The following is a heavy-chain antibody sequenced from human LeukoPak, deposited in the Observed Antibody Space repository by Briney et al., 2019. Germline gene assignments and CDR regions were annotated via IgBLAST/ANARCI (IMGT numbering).Heavy chain of an antibody. Sequence: SETLSLTCTVSGGSISSYYWNWIRQPPGKGLEWIGFIYYSGTNNYNPSLKSRVTISADTSKNQLSLKLSYVTAADAAVYYCERGGSYVWGNYRLKSWFDPWGQGTLVTVSS. CDR2: IYYSGTN. D-gene: IGHD3-16*02. J-gene: IGHJ5*02. CDR3: ERGGSYVWGNYRLKSWFDP. CDR1: GGSISSYY. V-gene: IGHV4-59*01.